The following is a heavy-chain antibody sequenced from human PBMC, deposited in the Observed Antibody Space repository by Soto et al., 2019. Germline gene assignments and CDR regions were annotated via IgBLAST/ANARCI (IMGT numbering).Heavy chain of an antibody. CDR2: IYWDEDK. CDR3: AHVFTSLAPFDS. D-gene: IGHD3-10*02. J-gene: IGHJ4*02. CDR1: GFSLSTSGVG. Sequence: QITLKESGPTLVKPTQTLTLTCTFSGFSLSTSGVGVGCIRQPPGKALEWLGFIYWDEDKRYSPSLKSRLTITKDTSKSQVFLTMTNMDPVDTATYYCAHVFTSLAPFDSWGQGTLVTVSA. V-gene: IGHV2-5*02.